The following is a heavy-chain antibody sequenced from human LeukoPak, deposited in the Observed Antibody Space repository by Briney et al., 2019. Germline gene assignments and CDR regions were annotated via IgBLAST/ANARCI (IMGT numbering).Heavy chain of an antibody. J-gene: IGHJ4*02. CDR2: IYYSGST. D-gene: IGHD1-1*01. Sequence: KPSETLSLTCTVSGGSVSSGSCYWSWIRQPPGKGLEWIGYIYYSGSTNYNPSLKSRVTISVDTSKNQFSLKLSSVTAADTAVYYCAANEGSDLDYWGQGTLVTVSS. CDR3: AANEGSDLDY. V-gene: IGHV4-61*01. CDR1: GGSVSSGSCY.